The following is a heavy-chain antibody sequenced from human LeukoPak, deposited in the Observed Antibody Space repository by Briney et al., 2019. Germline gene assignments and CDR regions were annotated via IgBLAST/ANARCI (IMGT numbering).Heavy chain of an antibody. D-gene: IGHD1-26*01. J-gene: IGHJ4*02. CDR3: ARYQSVGATDFDY. Sequence: GGSLRLSCAASGFTFSDYYMSWIRQAPGKGLEWVSYISSSGSTIYYADSVKGRFTISRDNAKNSLYLQMNSLRAEDTAVYYCARYQSVGATDFDYWGQGTLVTVSS. CDR2: ISSSGSTI. CDR1: GFTFSDYY. V-gene: IGHV3-11*01.